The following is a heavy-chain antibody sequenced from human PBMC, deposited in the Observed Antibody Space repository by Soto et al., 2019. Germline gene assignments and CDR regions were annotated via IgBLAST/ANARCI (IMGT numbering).Heavy chain of an antibody. Sequence: GGSLRLSCAASGVTFSTYAMAWVRQAPGKGLEWVSTISDTGGGTFYADSVKGRFTISRDNSKNTLYLQMQSLRAEDTAIYFCAIGRRKTSGSHTWFYPWGGGSKVTVYS. CDR2: ISDTGGGT. CDR3: AIGRRKTSGSHTWFYP. V-gene: IGHV3-23*01. CDR1: GVTFSTYA. D-gene: IGHD2-15*01. J-gene: IGHJ5*02.